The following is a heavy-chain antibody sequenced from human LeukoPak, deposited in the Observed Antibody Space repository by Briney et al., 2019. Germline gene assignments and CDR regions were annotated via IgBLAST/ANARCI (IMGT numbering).Heavy chain of an antibody. J-gene: IGHJ4*02. D-gene: IGHD5-18*01. CDR1: GYSFTNYW. Sequence: GESLKISCKTSGYSFTNYWIGWVRQMPGKGLEWVGTIYPDDSNARYSPSFRGQVTLSADKSISTAYLQWSSLKASGTATYYCARRGGVVYSYGPVDFWGQGTLVTVSS. CDR3: ARRGGVVYSYGPVDF. V-gene: IGHV5-51*01. CDR2: IYPDDSNA.